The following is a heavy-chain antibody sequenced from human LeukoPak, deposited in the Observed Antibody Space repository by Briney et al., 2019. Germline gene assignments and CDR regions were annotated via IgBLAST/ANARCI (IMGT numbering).Heavy chain of an antibody. J-gene: IGHJ6*02. D-gene: IGHD2-15*01. CDR3: ARDQPLYCSGGSCYSEDYYYGMDV. CDR1: GGSISSGGYY. Sequence: SETLSLTCTVSGGSISSGGYYWSWIRQHPGKGLGWIGYIYYSGSTYYNPSLKSRVTISVDTSKNQFSLKLSSVTAADTAVYYCARDQPLYCSGGSCYSEDYYYGMDVWGQGTTVTVSS. V-gene: IGHV4-31*03. CDR2: IYYSGST.